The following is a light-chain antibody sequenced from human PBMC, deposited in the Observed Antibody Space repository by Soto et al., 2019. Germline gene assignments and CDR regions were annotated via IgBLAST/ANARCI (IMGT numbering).Light chain of an antibody. V-gene: IGLV2-8*01. CDR3: SSHAGSDNPFV. Sequence: QPVLTQPPSASGSPGQSVTISCTGTSSDVGGYNFVSWYQQHPGKAPKVMIYDVNKRPSGVPDRFSGSKSGNTASLTVSRLQAEDEAGYYCSSHAGSDNPFVFGTGTKVTVL. J-gene: IGLJ1*01. CDR1: SSDVGGYNF. CDR2: DVN.